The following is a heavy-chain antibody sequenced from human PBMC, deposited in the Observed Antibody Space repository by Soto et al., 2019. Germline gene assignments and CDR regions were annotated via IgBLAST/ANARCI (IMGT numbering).Heavy chain of an antibody. D-gene: IGHD1-20*01. Sequence: GGSLRLSCAASGFSFSSYGMHWVRQAPGKGLEWVAVISYDGSNKYYADSVKGRFTISRDNSKNTLYLQMNSLRAEDTAVYYCAKIGMWGMDVWGQGTTVTVSS. CDR1: GFSFSSYG. V-gene: IGHV3-30*18. CDR3: AKIGMWGMDV. CDR2: ISYDGSNK. J-gene: IGHJ6*02.